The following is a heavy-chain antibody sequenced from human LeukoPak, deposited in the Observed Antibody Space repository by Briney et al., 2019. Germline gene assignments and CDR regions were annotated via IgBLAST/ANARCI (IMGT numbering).Heavy chain of an antibody. CDR2: IKLDGSEE. D-gene: IGHD6-13*01. CDR3: ARDTSPAIAATGYDAFDI. J-gene: IGHJ3*02. Sequence: GGSLRLSCAASGFTFSSYWMNWVRQAPGKGLEWVANIKLDGSEEHYVDSVKGRFTISRDNAKNSLYLQMNSLRVEDTAVYYCARDTSPAIAATGYDAFDIRGQGTMVIVSS. V-gene: IGHV3-7*01. CDR1: GFTFSSYW.